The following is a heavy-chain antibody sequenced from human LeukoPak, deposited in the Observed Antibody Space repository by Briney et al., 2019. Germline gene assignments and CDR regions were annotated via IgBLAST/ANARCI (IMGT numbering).Heavy chain of an antibody. CDR1: AFTFSNHW. D-gene: IGHD6-19*01. Sequence: GGSLRLSCAASAFTFSNHWMTWVRQAPGKGLEWLANINQDGSEKAYVDSVKGRFTTSRDNSKNTLYLHMNSLRADDTAVYYCARDTGYTAIAVDWGQGTLVTVSS. V-gene: IGHV3-7*03. CDR3: ARDTGYTAIAVD. CDR2: INQDGSEK. J-gene: IGHJ4*02.